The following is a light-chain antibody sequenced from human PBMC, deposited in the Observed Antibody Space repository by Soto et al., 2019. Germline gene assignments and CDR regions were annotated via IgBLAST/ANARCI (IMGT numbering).Light chain of an antibody. V-gene: IGKV1-9*01. CDR3: QQLNSYPRT. Sequence: IQLTQSPSSLSASVGDRVTITCRASQGISSFLAWYQQKPGKAPNLLIYGASTLPSGVPSRFSGSGSGTDFTLTIASLQPEDFATYYCQQLNSYPRTFGQGTKVEVK. CDR2: GAS. CDR1: QGISSF. J-gene: IGKJ1*01.